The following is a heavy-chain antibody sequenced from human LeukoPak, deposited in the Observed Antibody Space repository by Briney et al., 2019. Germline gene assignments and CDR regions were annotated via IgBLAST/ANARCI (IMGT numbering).Heavy chain of an antibody. Sequence: SETLSLTCTVSGGSIRSSIYYWGWIRQPPGKGLEWIGSIYYSGSTYYNPSLKSRVTISVDTSENQFSLKLSSVTAADTAVYYCARGDTAMVCLDYWGQGTLVTVSS. CDR2: IYYSGST. D-gene: IGHD5-18*01. J-gene: IGHJ4*02. CDR3: ARGDTAMVCLDY. CDR1: GGSIRSSIYY. V-gene: IGHV4-39*01.